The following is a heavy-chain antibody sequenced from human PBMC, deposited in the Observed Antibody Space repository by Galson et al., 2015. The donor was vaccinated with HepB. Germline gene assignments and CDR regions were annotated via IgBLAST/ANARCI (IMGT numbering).Heavy chain of an antibody. J-gene: IGHJ6*02. D-gene: IGHD3-22*01. V-gene: IGHV3-13*01. CDR3: AREPYYYDSSGYYGRGYGMDV. CDR1: GFTFSSYD. CDR2: IGTAGDT. Sequence: SLRLSCAASGFTFSSYDMHWVRQATGKGLEWVSAIGTAGDTYYPGSVKGRFTISRENAKNTLYLQMNSLRAEDTAVYYCAREPYYYDSSGYYGRGYGMDVWGQGTTVTVSS.